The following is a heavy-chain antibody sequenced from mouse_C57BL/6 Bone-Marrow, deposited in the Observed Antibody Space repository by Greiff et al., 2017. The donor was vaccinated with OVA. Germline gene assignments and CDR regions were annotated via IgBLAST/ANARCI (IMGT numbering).Heavy chain of an antibody. CDR1: GYTFTDYY. CDR2: INPNNGGT. D-gene: IGHD1-1*01. Sequence: VQLKQSGPELVKPGASVKISCKASGYTFTDYYMNWVKQSHGKSLEWIGDINPNNGGTSYNQKFKGKATLTVDKSSSTAYMELRSLTSEDSAVYYCAIPYYYGSSLYAMDYWGQGTSVTVSS. CDR3: AIPYYYGSSLYAMDY. V-gene: IGHV1-26*01. J-gene: IGHJ4*01.